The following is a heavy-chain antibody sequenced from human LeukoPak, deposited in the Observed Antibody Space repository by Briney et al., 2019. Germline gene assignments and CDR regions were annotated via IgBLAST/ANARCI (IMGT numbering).Heavy chain of an antibody. CDR2: MNPNSGNT. J-gene: IGHJ6*03. D-gene: IGHD3-9*01. V-gene: IGHV1-8*01. Sequence: ASVKVSCKASGYTFTSYDINWVRQATEQGLEWMGWMNPNSGNTGYAQKFQGRVTMTRNTSISTAYMELSSLRSEDTAVYYCARGTGHYYYYYMDVWGKGTTVTVSS. CDR1: GYTFTSYD. CDR3: ARGTGHYYYYYMDV.